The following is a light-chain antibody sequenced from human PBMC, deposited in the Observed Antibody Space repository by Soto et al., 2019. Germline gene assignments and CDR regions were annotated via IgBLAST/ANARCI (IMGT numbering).Light chain of an antibody. V-gene: IGKV3-11*01. J-gene: IGKJ5*01. CDR3: QQRQYWPPIT. CDR2: DAS. Sequence: EVVVTQSPATLSLSPGERATLSCRASHSVSNYLAWYQQKPGQPPRLLIYDASNKATGIPARFSGSGSGTDFTLTISSLEREDFAIYFCQQRQYWPPITFGQGTRLEIK. CDR1: HSVSNY.